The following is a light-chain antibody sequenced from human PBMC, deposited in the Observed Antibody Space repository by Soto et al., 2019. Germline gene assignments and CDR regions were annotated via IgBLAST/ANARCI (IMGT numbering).Light chain of an antibody. V-gene: IGKV1-39*01. Sequence: DIQMTQSPSSLSASVGDRVTITCRASQSISSYLNWYQQKPGKAPKLLIYAASSLQSGVPSRFSGSGSGTDFTLTINSLQPEDFATYYCQQRKTFGQGTKVEIK. J-gene: IGKJ1*01. CDR1: QSISSY. CDR2: AAS. CDR3: QQRKT.